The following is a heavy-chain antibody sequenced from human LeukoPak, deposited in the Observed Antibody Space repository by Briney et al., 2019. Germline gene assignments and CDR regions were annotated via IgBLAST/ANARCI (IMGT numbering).Heavy chain of an antibody. Sequence: SETLSLTCAVSGGSFSGYYWSWIRQPPGKGLEWIGEINHSGSTNYNPSLKSRVTISVDTSKNKFSLKLSSVTAADTAVYYCARGRGLRFLEWLFINWFDPWGQGTLVTVSS. J-gene: IGHJ5*02. CDR2: INHSGST. D-gene: IGHD3-3*01. CDR1: GGSFSGYY. CDR3: ARGRGLRFLEWLFINWFDP. V-gene: IGHV4-34*01.